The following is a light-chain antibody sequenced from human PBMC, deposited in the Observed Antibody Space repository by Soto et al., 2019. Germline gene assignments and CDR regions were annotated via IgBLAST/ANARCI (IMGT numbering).Light chain of an antibody. J-gene: IGKJ1*01. CDR3: QQYAISWT. CDR1: QSVSSNQ. Sequence: EIVLTQSPGTLSLSPGERAILSCRASQSVSSNQLAWYQQKPGQAPRLLMYGASSRATGIPDRFSGSGSGTDFTLTISRLGPEDFAVYYCQQYAISWTFGQGTKVDIK. V-gene: IGKV3-20*01. CDR2: GAS.